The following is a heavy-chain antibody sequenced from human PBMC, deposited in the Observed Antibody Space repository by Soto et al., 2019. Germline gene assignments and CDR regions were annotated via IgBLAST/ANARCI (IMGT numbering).Heavy chain of an antibody. V-gene: IGHV1-18*01. CDR2: INADNGDT. CDR3: ARYIQTGVPGPQFDY. Sequence: QIQLVQSGAEVKKPGASVKVSCKASGYIFTNFGIGWVRQAPGQGLEWMGWINADNGDTKYAQKFQDRVSMTTDKSTTTVYLGRRSLTSGDTAVYLCARYIQTGVPGPQFDYWGQGILVTVSS. D-gene: IGHD6-19*01. J-gene: IGHJ4*02. CDR1: GYIFTNFG.